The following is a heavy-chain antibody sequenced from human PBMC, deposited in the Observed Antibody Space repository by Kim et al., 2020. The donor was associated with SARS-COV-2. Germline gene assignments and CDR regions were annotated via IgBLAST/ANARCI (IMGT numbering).Heavy chain of an antibody. D-gene: IGHD6-13*01. V-gene: IGHV4-4*02. J-gene: IGHJ6*02. CDR1: GGSISSSNW. Sequence: SETLSLTCAVSGGSISSSNWWSWVRQPPGKGLEWIGEIYHSGSTNYNPSLKSRVTISVDKSKNQFSLKLSSVTAADTAVYYCARGAAAGTFDYYYYYGMDVWGQGTTVTVSS. CDR3: ARGAAAGTFDYYYYYGMDV. CDR2: IYHSGST.